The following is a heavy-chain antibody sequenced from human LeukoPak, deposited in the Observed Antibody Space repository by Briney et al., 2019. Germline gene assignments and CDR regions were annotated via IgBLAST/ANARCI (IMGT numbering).Heavy chain of an antibody. Sequence: SETLSLTCTVSGVSMSSYFWSWIRQPPGKGLEWIGSIYYSGNTYYNASLKSQVSISIDTSKNQFSLRLTSVTAADTAVYYCARQTGSGLFILPGGQGTLVTVSS. CDR1: GVSMSSYF. V-gene: IGHV4-59*04. CDR3: ARQTGSGLFILP. D-gene: IGHD3/OR15-3a*01. CDR2: IYYSGNT. J-gene: IGHJ4*02.